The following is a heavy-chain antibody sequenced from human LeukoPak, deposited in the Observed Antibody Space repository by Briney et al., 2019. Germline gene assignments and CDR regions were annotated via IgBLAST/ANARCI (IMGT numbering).Heavy chain of an antibody. CDR3: ARGHMVRGVITKPMYDY. CDR2: INHSGST. V-gene: IGHV4-39*07. CDR1: GGSISSSSYY. D-gene: IGHD3-10*01. J-gene: IGHJ4*02. Sequence: SETLSLTCTVSGGSISSSSYYWGWIRQPPGKGLEWIGEINHSGSTNYNPSLKSRVTISVDTSKNQFSLKLSSVTAADTAVYYCARGHMVRGVITKPMYDYWGQGTLVTVSS.